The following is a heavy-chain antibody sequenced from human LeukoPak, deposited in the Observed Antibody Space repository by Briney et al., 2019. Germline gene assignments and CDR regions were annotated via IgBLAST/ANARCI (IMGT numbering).Heavy chain of an antibody. D-gene: IGHD3-10*01. CDR2: IKQDGSEK. V-gene: IGHV3-7*01. CDR3: ARLNPQVYSVVRGPFDP. J-gene: IGHJ5*02. CDR1: GFTFSSYW. Sequence: PGGSLRLSCAASGFTFSSYWMSWVRQAPGEGLEWVANIKQDGSEKYYVDSVKGRFTISRDNAKNSLYLQMNSLRAEDTAVYYCARLNPQVYSVVRGPFDPWGQGTLVTVSS.